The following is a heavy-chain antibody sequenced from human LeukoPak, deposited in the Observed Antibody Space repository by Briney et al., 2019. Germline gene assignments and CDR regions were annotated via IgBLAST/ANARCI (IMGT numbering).Heavy chain of an antibody. D-gene: IGHD6-19*01. V-gene: IGHV4-39*01. J-gene: IGHJ4*02. CDR1: GGSISSSSYY. Sequence: SETLSLTCTVSGGSISSSSYYWGWIRQPRGKGLEWIGSIYYSGSTYYNPSLKSRVTISVDTSKNQFSLKLSSVTAADTAVYYCASNRYSSGWKYFDYWGQGTLVTVSS. CDR3: ASNRYSSGWKYFDY. CDR2: IYYSGST.